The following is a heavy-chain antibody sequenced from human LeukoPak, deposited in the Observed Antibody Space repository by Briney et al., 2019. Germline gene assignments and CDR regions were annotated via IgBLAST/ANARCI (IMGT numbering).Heavy chain of an antibody. CDR2: IYYSGST. CDR1: GGSISSSSYY. V-gene: IGHV4-39*01. J-gene: IGHJ6*03. CDR3: ARHRFMVTGYMDV. D-gene: IGHD2-21*02. Sequence: EPSETLSLTCTVSGGSISSSSYYWGWIRQPPGKGLEWIGSIYYSGSTYYNPSLKSRVTISVDTSKNQFSLKLSSVTAADTAVYYCARHRFMVTGYMDVWGKGTTVTISS.